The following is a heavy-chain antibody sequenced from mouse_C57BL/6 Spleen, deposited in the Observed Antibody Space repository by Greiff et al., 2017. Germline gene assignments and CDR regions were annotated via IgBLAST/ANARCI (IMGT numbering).Heavy chain of an antibody. J-gene: IGHJ1*03. D-gene: IGHD2-1*01. CDR3: ARREGKSDWYFDV. CDR2: IYPRSGNT. V-gene: IGHV1-81*01. Sequence: VQLQQSGAELARPGASVKLSCKASGYTFTSYGISWVKQRTGQGLEWIGEIYPRSGNTYYNEKFKGKATLTADKSSSTAYMELRSLTSEDAAVYFCARREGKSDWYFDVWGTGTTGTVSS. CDR1: GYTFTSYG.